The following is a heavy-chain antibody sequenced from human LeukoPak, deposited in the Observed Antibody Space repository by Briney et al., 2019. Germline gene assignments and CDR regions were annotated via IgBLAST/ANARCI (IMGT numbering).Heavy chain of an antibody. CDR1: GGSISSYY. CDR3: ARSARDRYDAFDI. Sequence: SETLSLTCTVSGGSISSYYWSWIRQPPGKGLEWIGYIYYSGSTNYNPSLKSRVTISVDTSKNQFSLKLSSVTAADTAVYYCARSARDRYDAFDIWGQGTMVTVSS. D-gene: IGHD3-9*01. V-gene: IGHV4-59*01. J-gene: IGHJ3*02. CDR2: IYYSGST.